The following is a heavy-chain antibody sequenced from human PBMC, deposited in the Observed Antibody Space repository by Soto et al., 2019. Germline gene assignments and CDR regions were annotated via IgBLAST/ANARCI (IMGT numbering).Heavy chain of an antibody. J-gene: IGHJ6*02. CDR3: ARVSGSYYYGMDV. CDR2: IFYSGNT. D-gene: IGHD1-26*01. Sequence: PSETLSLTCTVSGDSITSNSYFWAWIRQPPGKGLEWIGYIFYSGNTNYNPSLRSRVTISVDKSKNQFSLKLSSVTAADTAVYYCARVSGSYYYGMDVWGQGTTVTVSS. V-gene: IGHV4-61*05. CDR1: GDSITSNSYF.